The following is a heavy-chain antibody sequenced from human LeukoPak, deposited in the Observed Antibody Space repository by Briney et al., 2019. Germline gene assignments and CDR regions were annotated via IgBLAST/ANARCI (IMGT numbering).Heavy chain of an antibody. CDR1: GFSFSYYG. CDR3: AKDLHSSGWFYFEY. D-gene: IGHD6-19*01. CDR2: IWNDGNTK. Sequence: PGGSLRLSCAASGFSFSYYGMHWVRQAPGKGLDWVAVIWNDGNTKYYADSVKGRFTISRDNSKNTLYLQMNSLRAEDTPTYYCAKDLHSSGWFYFEYWGQGTLVTVSS. J-gene: IGHJ4*02. V-gene: IGHV3-33*06.